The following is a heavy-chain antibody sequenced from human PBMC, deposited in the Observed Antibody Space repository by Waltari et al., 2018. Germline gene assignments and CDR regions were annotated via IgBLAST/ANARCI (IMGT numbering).Heavy chain of an antibody. J-gene: IGHJ4*02. CDR2: IKQHGSER. Sequence: EVQLVESGGGLVQPGGSLRLSCAASASTFSTYWMGGARQAPGKGLGWVANIKQHGSERNYGESVKGRFTISRDNAKKSLFLQMNSLRAEDTAVYYCARDSDGTSPETSGFYEWGQGTLVTVSS. V-gene: IGHV3-7*03. CDR1: ASTFSTYW. D-gene: IGHD1-26*01. CDR3: ARDSDGTSPETSGFYE.